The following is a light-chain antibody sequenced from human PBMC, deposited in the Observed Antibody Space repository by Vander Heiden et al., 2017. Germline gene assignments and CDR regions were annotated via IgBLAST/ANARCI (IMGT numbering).Light chain of an antibody. Sequence: QSALTQPASVSGSPGQSITISCTGTSSDVGCYNYVSWYQQHPGKAPKLMIYDVTNRPSGVSNRFSGSKSGNTASLTISGLQAEDEADYYCSAYTSSSTNWVFGGGTKLTVL. CDR1: SSDVGCYNY. CDR3: SAYTSSSTNWV. CDR2: DVT. J-gene: IGLJ3*02. V-gene: IGLV2-14*01.